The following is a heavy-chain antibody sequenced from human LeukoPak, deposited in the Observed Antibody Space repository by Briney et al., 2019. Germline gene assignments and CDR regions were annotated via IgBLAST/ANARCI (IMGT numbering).Heavy chain of an antibody. CDR1: GGSISSYY. V-gene: IGHV4-4*07. CDR3: AREYIVVVPAAMGSDAFDI. D-gene: IGHD2-2*01. J-gene: IGHJ3*02. Sequence: SETLSLTCTVSGGSISSYYWSWIRQPAGKGLEWIGRIYTSGSTNYNPSLKSRVTMSVDTSKNQFSLKLSSVTAADTAVYYCAREYIVVVPAAMGSDAFDIWGQGTMVTVSS. CDR2: IYTSGST.